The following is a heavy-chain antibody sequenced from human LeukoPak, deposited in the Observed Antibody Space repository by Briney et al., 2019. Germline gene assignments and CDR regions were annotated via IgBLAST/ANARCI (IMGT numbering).Heavy chain of an antibody. CDR3: ARGASSSWYYFDY. V-gene: IGHV3-33*01. Sequence: GGSLRLSCAASGFTFSSYGMHWVRQARGKGLEWVAVIWYDGSNKYYADSVKGRFTISRDNSKNTLYLQMNSLRAEDTAVYYCARGASSSWYYFDYWGQGTLVTVSS. CDR2: IWYDGSNK. D-gene: IGHD6-13*01. J-gene: IGHJ4*02. CDR1: GFTFSSYG.